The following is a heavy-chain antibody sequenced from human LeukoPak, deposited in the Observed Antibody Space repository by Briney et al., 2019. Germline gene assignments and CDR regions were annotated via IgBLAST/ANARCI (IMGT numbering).Heavy chain of an antibody. CDR2: IYYSGST. V-gene: IGHV4-39*01. D-gene: IGHD4-11*01. CDR1: GGSISSGGYS. J-gene: IGHJ3*02. Sequence: SETLSLTCAVSGGSISSGGYSWSWIRQPPGKGLEWIGSIYYSGSTYYNPSLKSRVTISVDTSKNQFSLKLSSVTAADTAVYYCARPFVTTDAFDIWGQGTMVTVSS. CDR3: ARPFVTTDAFDI.